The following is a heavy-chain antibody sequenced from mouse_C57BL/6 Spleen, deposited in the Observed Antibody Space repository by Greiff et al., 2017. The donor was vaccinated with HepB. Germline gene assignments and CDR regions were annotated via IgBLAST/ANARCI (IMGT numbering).Heavy chain of an antibody. V-gene: IGHV5-4*01. CDR1: GFTFSSYA. J-gene: IGHJ3*01. Sequence: EVKVEESGGGLVKPGGSLKLSCAASGFTFSSYAMSWVRQTPEKRLEWVATISDGGSYTYYPDNVKGRFTISRDNAKNNLYLQMSHLKSEDTAMYYCARDGIYYDYDGFAYWGQGTLVTVSA. CDR3: ARDGIYYDYDGFAY. CDR2: ISDGGSYT. D-gene: IGHD2-4*01.